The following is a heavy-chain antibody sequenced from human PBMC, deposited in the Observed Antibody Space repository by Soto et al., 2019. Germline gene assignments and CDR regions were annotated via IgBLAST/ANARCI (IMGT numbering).Heavy chain of an antibody. D-gene: IGHD1-26*01. CDR3: ARDGGSVGAHFDY. V-gene: IGHV4-59*01. CDR2: IHYSGTT. Sequence: LSLTCTVSGGSISSYYWSWIRQPPGKGLEWIGYIHYSGTTNYNPSLKSRVTISVDTSKNQFSLKLSSVTAADTAVYYCARDGGSVGAHFDYWGQGAPVTVSS. CDR1: GGSISSYY. J-gene: IGHJ4*02.